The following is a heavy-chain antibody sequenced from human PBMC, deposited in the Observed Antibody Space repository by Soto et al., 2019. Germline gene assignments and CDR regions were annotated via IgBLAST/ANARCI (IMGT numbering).Heavy chain of an antibody. V-gene: IGHV1-46*01. J-gene: IGHJ5*02. CDR3: AKQTVELSLGGFDP. CDR2: INPSGGAT. CDR1: GYTFANYY. Sequence: QVRLVQSGAEVQNPGASVKLSCEASGYTFANYYVHWVRQAPGQGLQWMGKINPSGGATTYAQKFRGRVTISWDASAKSVYMDMRSLSGDDTAVYYCAKQTVELSLGGFDPWGQGTLVTVSS. D-gene: IGHD3-16*01.